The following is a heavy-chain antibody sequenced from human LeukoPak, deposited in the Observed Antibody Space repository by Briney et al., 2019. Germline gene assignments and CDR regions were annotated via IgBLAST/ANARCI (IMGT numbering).Heavy chain of an antibody. CDR3: ARGAEYYAIWRGYASYSDY. CDR2: IYHSGSA. Sequence: SETLSLTCTVSGYSISSGYYWGWIRQPPGKGLEWMGSIYHSGSAYYNPSPKSRVIISIARSKTKFSLKLTSVTAADTAVYFCARGAEYYAIWRGYASYSDYWGQGISVTVSS. V-gene: IGHV4-38-2*02. D-gene: IGHD3-3*01. CDR1: GYSISSGYY. J-gene: IGHJ4*02.